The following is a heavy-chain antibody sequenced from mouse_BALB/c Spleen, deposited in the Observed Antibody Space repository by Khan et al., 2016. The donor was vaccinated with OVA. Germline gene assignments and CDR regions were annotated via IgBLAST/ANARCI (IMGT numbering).Heavy chain of an antibody. CDR2: INPSTDYT. J-gene: IGHJ3*01. Sequence: QVQLKQSGAELAKPGASVKMSCKASGYSFTNYWMHWVKQRPRQGLEWIGYINPSTDYTEYNQNFKDKATLTVDKSSSTAYMQLPSLTSADSALFNCVNHGSSSGGFTYWGQGTLVTVSA. CDR1: GYSFTNYW. D-gene: IGHD1-1*01. V-gene: IGHV1-7*01. CDR3: VNHGSSSGGFTY.